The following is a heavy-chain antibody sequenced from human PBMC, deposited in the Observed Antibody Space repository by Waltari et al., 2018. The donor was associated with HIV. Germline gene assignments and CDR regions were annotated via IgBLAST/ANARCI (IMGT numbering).Heavy chain of an antibody. V-gene: IGHV3-73*02. CDR1: CFSLRATA. CDR3: SVGSPDYWYFDL. J-gene: IGHJ2*01. D-gene: IGHD6-19*01. Sequence: QLVESGGALVPPGGALTIPCTASCFSLRATAVHWVRQSPGKRPGRVVRIAPLRNNYVPIYTWSVEGRFNICGHDSDHTTFLHMTKLKFEDTAICYCSVGSPDYWYFDLWGRGTRVTVSS. CDR2: IAPLRNNYVP.